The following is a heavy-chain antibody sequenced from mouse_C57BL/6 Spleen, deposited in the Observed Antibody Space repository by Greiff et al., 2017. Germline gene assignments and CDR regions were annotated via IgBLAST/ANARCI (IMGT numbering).Heavy chain of an antibody. Sequence: VKLVQSGPGLVQPSQSLSITCTVSGFSLTSYGVHWVRQSPGQGLEWLGVIWSGGSTDYNAAFISRLSISKDNSTCQFFFKMNSLQADDTAIYYCARSEGRSMMVPYYAMGDWGQGSSVTVSS. CDR1: GFSLTSYG. V-gene: IGHV2-2*01. J-gene: IGHJ4*01. CDR3: ARSEGRSMMVPYYAMGD. D-gene: IGHD2-3*01. CDR2: IWSGGST.